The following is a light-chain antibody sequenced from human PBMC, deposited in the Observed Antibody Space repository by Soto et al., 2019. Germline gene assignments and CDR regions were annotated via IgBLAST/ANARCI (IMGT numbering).Light chain of an antibody. CDR3: QQYNNWPYS. J-gene: IGKJ1*01. V-gene: IGKV3-15*01. CDR1: QSVSSN. Sequence: EIVMTQSPATLSVSPGERATLSCRASQSVSSNLAWYQQKPGQVPRLLIYGASTRATGIPARFSGSGSGTEFTLTISSLQSEDFAVYYCQQYNNWPYSFGQGTKVEIK. CDR2: GAS.